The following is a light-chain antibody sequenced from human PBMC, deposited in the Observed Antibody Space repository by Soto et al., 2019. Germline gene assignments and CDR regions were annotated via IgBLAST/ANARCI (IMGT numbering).Light chain of an antibody. CDR2: EVS. Sequence: QSALTQPASVSGSPGQSITISCTGTSSDVGSYNLVSWYQQHPGKAPKLMIYEVSKRPSGVSNRFSGSKSGNTASLTISGLQAEDEADYYCCSYAGSSSVVFGGGTKLTLL. CDR1: SSDVGSYNL. V-gene: IGLV2-23*02. CDR3: CSYAGSSSVV. J-gene: IGLJ2*01.